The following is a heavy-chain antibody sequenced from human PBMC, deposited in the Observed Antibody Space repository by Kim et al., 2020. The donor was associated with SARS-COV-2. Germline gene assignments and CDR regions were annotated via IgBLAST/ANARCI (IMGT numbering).Heavy chain of an antibody. J-gene: IGHJ5*01. CDR2: IKKNGDST. CDR1: GSTFDDYG. CDR3: VRGYIGGPFDS. D-gene: IGHD6-19*01. V-gene: IGHV3-20*04. Sequence: GGSLRLSCAASGSTFDDYGMSWVRLVPGKGLEWVSGIKKNGDSTGYADSVKGRFTISRDNTKNSLYLQMNSLRVEDTAFYYCVRGYIGGPFDSWGHGTRVTVSS.